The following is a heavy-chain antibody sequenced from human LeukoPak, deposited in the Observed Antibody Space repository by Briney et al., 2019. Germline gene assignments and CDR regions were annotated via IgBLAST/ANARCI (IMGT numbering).Heavy chain of an antibody. J-gene: IGHJ3*02. CDR2: IYSGGST. V-gene: IGHV3-NL1*01. D-gene: IGHD3-16*02. CDR1: GFTFSSYG. Sequence: PGGSLRLSCAASGFTFSSYGMHWVRQAPGKGLEWVSVIYSGGSTYYADSVKGRFTISRDNSKNTLYLQMNSLRAEDTAVYYCARDLPSYDYVWGSYRHDAFDIWGQGTMVTVSS. CDR3: ARDLPSYDYVWGSYRHDAFDI.